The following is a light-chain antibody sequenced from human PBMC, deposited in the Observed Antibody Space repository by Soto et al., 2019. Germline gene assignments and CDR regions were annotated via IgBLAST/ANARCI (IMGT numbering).Light chain of an antibody. V-gene: IGLV2-14*01. Sequence: QSVLTQPASVSGSPGQSITISCTGTSSDVGTYNYVSWYQQHPGKAPKLMIYEVSNRPSGVSNRFSGSKSGNTASLTISGLQAEDEADYYCSSYTGSSSFYAFGTGTKVTVL. J-gene: IGLJ1*01. CDR1: SSDVGTYNY. CDR3: SSYTGSSSFYA. CDR2: EVS.